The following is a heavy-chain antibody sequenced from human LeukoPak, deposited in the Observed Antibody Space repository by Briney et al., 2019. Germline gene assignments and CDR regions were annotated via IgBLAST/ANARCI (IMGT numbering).Heavy chain of an antibody. CDR2: MNPNSGNT. CDR3: ARARSGYSGYEATPDYGTDV. D-gene: IGHD5-12*01. J-gene: IGHJ6*02. CDR1: GYTFTSYD. Sequence: ASVKVSCKASGYTFTSYDINWVRQATGQGLEWMGWMNPNSGNTGYAQKFQGRVTMTRNTSISTAYMELSSLRSEDTAVYYCARARSGYSGYEATPDYGTDVWGQGTTVTVSS. V-gene: IGHV1-8*01.